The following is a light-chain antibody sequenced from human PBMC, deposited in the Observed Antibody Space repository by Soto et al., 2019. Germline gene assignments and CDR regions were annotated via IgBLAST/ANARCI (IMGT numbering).Light chain of an antibody. CDR1: QNINNY. J-gene: IGKJ1*01. CDR2: DAS. CDR3: LQDYNYPRT. Sequence: DIQMTQSPSSLSASVGDRVTITCQASQNINNYLNWYQQKPGRAPKLLIYDASNLEAGVPSRFRGSGSGTDFTLTISSLQPEDFATYYCLQDYNYPRTFGQGTKVDIK. V-gene: IGKV1-33*01.